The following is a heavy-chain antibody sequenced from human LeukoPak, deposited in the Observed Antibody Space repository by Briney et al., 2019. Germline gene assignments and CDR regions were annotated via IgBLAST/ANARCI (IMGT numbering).Heavy chain of an antibody. CDR1: GFTFSSYG. J-gene: IGHJ5*02. V-gene: IGHV3-74*01. CDR3: ARDLGQYYDTSDNWFDP. Sequence: GGSLRLSGAASGFTFSSYGMHWVRKAPGKGLVWVSRINSDVSTTTYADSVKGRFTISRDNAKNTLNLQMNSLRAEDTAVYYCARDLGQYYDTSDNWFDPWGQGTLVTVSS. CDR2: INSDVSTT. D-gene: IGHD3-22*01.